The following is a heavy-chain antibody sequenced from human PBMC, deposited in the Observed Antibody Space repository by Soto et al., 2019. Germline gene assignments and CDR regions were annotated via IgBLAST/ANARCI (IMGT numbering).Heavy chain of an antibody. V-gene: IGHV4-59*01. Sequence: SETLSLTCTVSGGSISSYYWSWIRQPPGKGLEWIGYIYYSGSTNYNPSLKSRVTISVDTSKNQFSLKLSSVTAADTAVYYCARAPSYSSSWYRGWFDPRRQGTLVTVSS. J-gene: IGHJ5*02. CDR3: ARAPSYSSSWYRGWFDP. CDR1: GGSISSYY. CDR2: IYYSGST. D-gene: IGHD6-13*01.